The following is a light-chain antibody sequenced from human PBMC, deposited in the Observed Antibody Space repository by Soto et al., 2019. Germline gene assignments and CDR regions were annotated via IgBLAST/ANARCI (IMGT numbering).Light chain of an antibody. V-gene: IGKV2-24*01. CDR2: KIS. CDR3: MQATQPTWT. CDR1: QSLVHSDGNTH. J-gene: IGKJ1*01. Sequence: DIVMTQTPLSSRVTLGQPASISCRSSQSLVHSDGNTHLNWLHQRPGQPPRLLLYKISNRFFGVPDRFSGSGAGTHFTLTINRVEAEDVGVYYCMQATQPTWTFGQGTKVEIK.